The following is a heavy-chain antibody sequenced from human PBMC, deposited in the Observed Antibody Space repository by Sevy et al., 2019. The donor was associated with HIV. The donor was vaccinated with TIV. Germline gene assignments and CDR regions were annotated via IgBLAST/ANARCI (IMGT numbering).Heavy chain of an antibody. CDR1: GFAFSTHA. J-gene: IGHJ4*01. CDR2: ISYEGTGT. D-gene: IGHD2-2*01. V-gene: IGHV3-30-3*01. Sequence: GGSLRLSCAASGFAFSTHAMHWVRQAPGKGLEWVAVISYEGTGTFYAASVEGRFTISRDNSKDMLSLQINSLRPEDTAVYYCARDGGNSVKWYPLYWGHGTLVTVSS. CDR3: ARDGGNSVKWYPLY.